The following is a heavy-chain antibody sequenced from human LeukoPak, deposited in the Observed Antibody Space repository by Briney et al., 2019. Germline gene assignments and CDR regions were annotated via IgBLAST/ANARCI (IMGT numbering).Heavy chain of an antibody. CDR1: GFTFSSYS. CDR2: ISSSSSTI. V-gene: IGHV3-48*01. J-gene: IGHJ5*02. CDR3: SRDDHSRGWYAANWFDP. Sequence: GGSLRLSCAASGFTFSSYSMNWVRQAPGKGLEWVSYISSSSSTIYYADSVKGRFTISRDNAKNSLYLQMNSLRTEATAVYYWSRDDHSRGWYAANWFDPWGQGTLVTVSS. D-gene: IGHD6-19*01.